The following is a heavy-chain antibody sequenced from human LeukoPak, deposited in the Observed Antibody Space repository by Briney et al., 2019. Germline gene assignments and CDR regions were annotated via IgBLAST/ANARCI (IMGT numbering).Heavy chain of an antibody. V-gene: IGHV3-74*01. Sequence: GGSLRLSCAASGFTFTNYWMHWVRQAPGKGLVWISRIDIDGTGTSYADSVKGRFTISRDNAKNTVSLQMNSLKAEDTAVYYCGTVFDHWGPGILVTVSS. CDR2: IDIDGTGT. CDR3: GTVFDH. J-gene: IGHJ4*02. CDR1: GFTFTNYW.